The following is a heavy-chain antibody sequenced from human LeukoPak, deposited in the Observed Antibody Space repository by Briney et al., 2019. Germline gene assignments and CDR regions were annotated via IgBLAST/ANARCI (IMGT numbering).Heavy chain of an antibody. CDR1: GGSISSYY. CDR2: IYYSGST. CDR3: ARDSRGSHADPRRVEYYYYGMDV. D-gene: IGHD2-15*01. Sequence: SETLSLTCTVSGGSISSYYWSWIRQPPGKGLEWIGYIYYSGSTNYNPSLKSRVTISVDTSKNQFSLKLSSVTAADTAVYYCARDSRGSHADPRRVEYYYYGMDVWGQGTTVTVSS. J-gene: IGHJ6*02. V-gene: IGHV4-59*01.